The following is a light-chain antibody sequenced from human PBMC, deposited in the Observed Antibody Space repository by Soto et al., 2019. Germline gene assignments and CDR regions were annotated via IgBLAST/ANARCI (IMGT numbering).Light chain of an antibody. CDR3: FSTDSRGNDV. CDR2: EDS. V-gene: IGLV3-10*01. CDR1: ALPEKY. Sequence: SYELTQPPSVSVSPGQTARITCSGDALPEKYAFWYQQKSGQAPVLVIYEDSKRPSGIPERMSGSSSGTMATLTITGAQVEDEADYYCFSTDSRGNDVFGTGTKVTVL. J-gene: IGLJ1*01.